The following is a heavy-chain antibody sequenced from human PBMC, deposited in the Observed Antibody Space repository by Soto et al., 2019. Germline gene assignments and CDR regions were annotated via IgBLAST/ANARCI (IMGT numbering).Heavy chain of an antibody. CDR2: INPILSIS. D-gene: IGHD3-10*01. J-gene: IGHJ4*02. V-gene: IGHV1-69*02. CDR1: GDTFNFYS. CDR3: ASSYGSGYRAFDS. Sequence: QVQLVQSGAEVKKPGSSVRVSCKASGDTFNFYSINWVRQAPGLGLEWMGRINPILSISNYAPRFQGRVTMTADKSTSTAYMELSSVRSEDTAMYYCASSYGSGYRAFDSWGQGALVTVSS.